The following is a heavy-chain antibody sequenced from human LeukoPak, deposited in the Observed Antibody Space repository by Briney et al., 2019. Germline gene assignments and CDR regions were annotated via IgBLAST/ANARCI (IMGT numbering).Heavy chain of an antibody. J-gene: IGHJ6*04. CDR3: EELGITMIGGV. V-gene: IGHV3-74*01. CDR2: ISSDGSTT. D-gene: IGHD3-10*02. Sequence: GGSLRLSCEASGFTFSSYCMHWVRQAPGKGLVWVSRISSDGSTTYYPDSVRRRFIIARDNDKQTLYLQMNILGAEDAAFYCCEELGITMIGGVWGKGAKVTISS. CDR1: GFTFSSYC.